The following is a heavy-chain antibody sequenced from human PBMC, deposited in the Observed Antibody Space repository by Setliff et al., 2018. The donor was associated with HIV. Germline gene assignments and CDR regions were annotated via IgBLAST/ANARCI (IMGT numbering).Heavy chain of an antibody. CDR1: GFTFSFYG. Sequence: GGSLRLSCAASGFTFSFYGMHWVRQAPGKGLEWVAFIRYDDSYKFYADSVKGRFTISRDNSKNTLYLQMYSLRADDTAVYYCAKNLYRSPWSPLDYWGQGTQVTVSS. V-gene: IGHV3-30*02. D-gene: IGHD6-19*01. CDR2: IRYDDSYK. CDR3: AKNLYRSPWSPLDY. J-gene: IGHJ4*02.